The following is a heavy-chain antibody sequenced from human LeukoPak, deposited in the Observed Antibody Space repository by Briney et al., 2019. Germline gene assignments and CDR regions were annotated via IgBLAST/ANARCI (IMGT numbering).Heavy chain of an antibody. CDR2: IYYSGST. D-gene: IGHD3-3*01. CDR3: ASNVKYDFWSGYLGY. Sequence: PSETLSLTCTVSGVSINSSSYYWGWLRQPPGKGREWIGRIYYSGSTYYNPSLKSRFTISVDTAKNQFSLTLSSVTAADTAVYYCASNVKYDFWSGYLGYWGQGTLVTVSS. V-gene: IGHV4-39*07. J-gene: IGHJ4*02. CDR1: GVSINSSSYY.